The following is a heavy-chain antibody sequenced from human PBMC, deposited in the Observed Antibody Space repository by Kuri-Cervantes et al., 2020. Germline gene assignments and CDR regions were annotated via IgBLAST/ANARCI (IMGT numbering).Heavy chain of an antibody. V-gene: IGHV4-59*12. CDR3: ARGPGGYSYGYAAGPRNY. CDR2: IYYSGST. J-gene: IGHJ4*02. CDR1: GGSISSYY. D-gene: IGHD5-18*01. Sequence: GSLRLSCTVSGGSISSYYWNWIRQPPGKGLEWIGYIYYSGSTNYNPSLKSRVTISVDTSKNQFSLKLSSVTAADTAVYYCARGPGGYSYGYAAGPRNYWGQGTLVTVSS.